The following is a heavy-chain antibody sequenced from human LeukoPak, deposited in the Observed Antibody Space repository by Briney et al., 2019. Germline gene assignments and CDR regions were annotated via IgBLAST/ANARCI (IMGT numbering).Heavy chain of an antibody. CDR2: INHSGST. CDR3: ASHYNWFDP. V-gene: IGHV4-34*01. J-gene: IGHJ5*02. CDR1: GGSFSGYY. Sequence: SETLSLTCAVYGGSFSGYYWSWIRQPPGKGLEWIGEINHSGSTNYNPSLKSRVTISVDTSKNQFSLKLSSVTAADTAVYYCASHYNWFDPWGQGTLVTVSS.